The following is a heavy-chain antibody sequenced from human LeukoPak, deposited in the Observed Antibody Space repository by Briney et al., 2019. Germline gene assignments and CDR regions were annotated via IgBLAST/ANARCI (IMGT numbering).Heavy chain of an antibody. Sequence: PGGSLRLSCAASGFTFSNYAMTWVRQAPGKGLEWVAGTSGSGGTTYYPDSVKGRFTISRDNSKNTLYLQMNSLRAEDTAVYYCAKDLESGYSLDAFDIWGQGTMVTVSS. CDR1: GFTFSNYA. J-gene: IGHJ3*02. D-gene: IGHD3-3*01. V-gene: IGHV3-23*01. CDR3: AKDLESGYSLDAFDI. CDR2: TSGSGGTT.